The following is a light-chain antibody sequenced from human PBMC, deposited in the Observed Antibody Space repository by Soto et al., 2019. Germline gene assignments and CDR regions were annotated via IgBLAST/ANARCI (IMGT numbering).Light chain of an antibody. Sequence: QPVLTQTPSASASLGASVKLTCTLSSAHSSSAIAWPQQQPEKGPRYLMKLNGDGRHFKGDGIPDRFSGSSSGAERYLTISSLQSEDEGDYYCQTWDTGIPMVFGGGTKLTVL. V-gene: IGLV4-69*01. CDR2: LNGDGRH. CDR1: SAHSSSA. CDR3: QTWDTGIPMV. J-gene: IGLJ2*01.